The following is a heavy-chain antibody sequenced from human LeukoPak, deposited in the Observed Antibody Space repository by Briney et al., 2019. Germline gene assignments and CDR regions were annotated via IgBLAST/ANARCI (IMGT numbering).Heavy chain of an antibody. D-gene: IGHD3-10*01. CDR2: IIPIFGTA. CDR1: GGTFSSYA. Sequence: SVKVSCKASGGTFSSYAISWVRQAPGQGLEWMGGIIPIFGTANYAQKFQGRVTITADESTSTAYMELSSLRSEDTAVYYCARGPRSKRSDGSGSFLLDYWGQGTLVTVSS. J-gene: IGHJ4*02. CDR3: ARGPRSKRSDGSGSFLLDY. V-gene: IGHV1-69*13.